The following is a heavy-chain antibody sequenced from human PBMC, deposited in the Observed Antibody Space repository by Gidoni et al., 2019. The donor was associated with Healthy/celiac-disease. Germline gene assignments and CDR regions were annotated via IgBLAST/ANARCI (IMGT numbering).Heavy chain of an antibody. CDR3: ARRVWKAYSRPWGYYYGMDV. D-gene: IGHD4-4*01. J-gene: IGHJ6*02. CDR1: GVTFRGYA. CDR2: IITSVGTA. Sequence: QVQLVRSGAEVQQPGSSMQVSCQASGVTFRGYAVGWVRQVPGQGLEWMGGIITSVGTANYAQKVQGRFTISADESTSTPYMELSSLRSEDTAVYYCARRVWKAYSRPWGYYYGMDVWGQGTTVTVSS. V-gene: IGHV1-69*01.